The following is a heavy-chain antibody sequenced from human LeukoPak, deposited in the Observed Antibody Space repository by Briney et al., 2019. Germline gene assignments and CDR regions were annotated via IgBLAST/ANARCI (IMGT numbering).Heavy chain of an antibody. D-gene: IGHD3-16*02. CDR3: AKHGDNVWGSFRFGFDS. V-gene: IGHV3-23*01. J-gene: IGHJ4*02. CDR1: GFTFDDYA. Sequence: GRSLRLSCVGSGFTFDDYAIHWVRQAPGKGLEWVSLIIGSGGSIHYADSVRGRFTISRDNFKNTVFLQLSSLRPEDTAVYYCAKHGDNVWGSFRFGFDSWGQGTLVTVS. CDR2: IIGSGGSI.